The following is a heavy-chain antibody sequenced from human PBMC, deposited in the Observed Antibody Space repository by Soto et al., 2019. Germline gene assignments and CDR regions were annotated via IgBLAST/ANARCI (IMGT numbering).Heavy chain of an antibody. CDR3: GRGRSGELVVFY. D-gene: IGHD1-7*01. J-gene: IGHJ4*02. Sequence: QVQLVQSGAEVKKPGASVKVSCKASGYTFTGHYNHWVRQAPGQGPEWMGEISPVTGGAKYAQKFQGRVTMTRDTSITTVYMELTNLSPDDTAVYYCGRGRSGELVVFYWGQGTLVSVSS. CDR1: GYTFTGHY. V-gene: IGHV1-2*02. CDR2: ISPVTGGA.